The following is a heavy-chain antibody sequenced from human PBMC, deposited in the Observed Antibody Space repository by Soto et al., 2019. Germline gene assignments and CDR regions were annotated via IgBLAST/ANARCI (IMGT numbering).Heavy chain of an antibody. J-gene: IGHJ6*02. V-gene: IGHV1-3*01. D-gene: IGHD6-19*01. CDR3: ARGYDSSGWSYYYYGMDV. CDR2: INAGNGNT. Sequence: ASVKVSCKASGYTFTSYAMHWVRQAPGQRLEWMGWINAGNGNTKYSQKFQGRVTITRDTSASTAYMELSSLRSEDTAVYYCARGYDSSGWSYYYYGMDVWGQGTTVTVSS. CDR1: GYTFTSYA.